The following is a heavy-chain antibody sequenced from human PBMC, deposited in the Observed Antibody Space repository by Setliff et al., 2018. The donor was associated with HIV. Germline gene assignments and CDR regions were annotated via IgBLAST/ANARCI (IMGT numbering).Heavy chain of an antibody. CDR3: ARDYSGWYYFDC. V-gene: IGHV4-4*08. J-gene: IGHJ4*02. D-gene: IGHD6-19*01. CDR1: GGSISSYY. CDR2: IYTSGIT. Sequence: LSLTCTVSGGSISSYYWSWIRLPPGKGLEWIGYIYTSGITNYNPSLKSRVTMSVDTSKNQFSLKLSSVTAADTAVYYCARDYSGWYYFDCWGQGTLVTSPQ.